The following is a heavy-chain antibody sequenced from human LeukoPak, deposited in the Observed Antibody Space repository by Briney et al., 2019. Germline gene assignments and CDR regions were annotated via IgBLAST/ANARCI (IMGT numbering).Heavy chain of an antibody. D-gene: IGHD3-22*01. Sequence: PGGSLRLSCAASGFTFGSYAMSWVRQAPGKGLEGVSFISPNADRTSKADSVEGRFTISRDNPRNTLYLQMNSLRDDDTAVYYCAIMHGYYDGSGYWVQWGQGTLVTVSS. CDR2: ISPNADRT. CDR1: GFTFGSYA. CDR3: AIMHGYYDGSGYWVQ. V-gene: IGHV3-23*01. J-gene: IGHJ4*02.